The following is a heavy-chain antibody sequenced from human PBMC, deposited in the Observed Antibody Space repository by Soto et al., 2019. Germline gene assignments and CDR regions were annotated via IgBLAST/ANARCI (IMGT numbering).Heavy chain of an antibody. J-gene: IGHJ4*02. Sequence: PGGSLRLSXAASGFTFSNFWMTWIRQAPGKGLEWVANINQDGSEKFYVDSVKGRFTISRDNAKNTLYLQMISMRADDTAIYYCARPYSDWGQGTLVTVSS. V-gene: IGHV3-7*03. CDR1: GFTFSNFW. CDR3: ARPYSD. D-gene: IGHD4-4*01. CDR2: INQDGSEK.